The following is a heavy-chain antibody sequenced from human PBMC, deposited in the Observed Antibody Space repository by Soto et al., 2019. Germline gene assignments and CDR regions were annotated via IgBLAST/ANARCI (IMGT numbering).Heavy chain of an antibody. CDR1: GSTFSTFA. V-gene: IGHV1-69*06. CDR2: IIPLFGKA. D-gene: IGHD1-26*01. CDR3: GSGSINLPDFFQT. Sequence: ASVKLSCKAPGSTFSTFAFHWVRQAPGQGLESMGEIIPLFGKANYAQKFQGRVTFSADRSTTTVFMEVNRLKSDDTAVYFCGSGSINLPDFFQTWGQGTVGTVSS. J-gene: IGHJ5*02.